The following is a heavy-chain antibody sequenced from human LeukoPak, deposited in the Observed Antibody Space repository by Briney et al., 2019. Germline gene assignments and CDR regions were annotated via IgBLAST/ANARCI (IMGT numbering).Heavy chain of an antibody. CDR3: ARSPRLVAFDI. Sequence: PGGSLRLSCAASGFTFSSYSMNWVRQAPGKGLEWVSYISSSSSTIYYADSVKGRFTISRDNAKNSLYLQMNSLRAEDTAVYYCARSPRLVAFDIWGQGTMVTVSS. CDR2: ISSSSSTI. J-gene: IGHJ3*02. V-gene: IGHV3-48*04. CDR1: GFTFSSYS.